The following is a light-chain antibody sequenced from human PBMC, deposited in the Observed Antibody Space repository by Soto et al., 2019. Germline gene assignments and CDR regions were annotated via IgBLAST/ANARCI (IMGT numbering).Light chain of an antibody. V-gene: IGLV2-14*03. Sequence: QSALTQPASVSGSPGQSITISCTGTIDDVGAYNYVSWYQQRPGSAPQLIMYDVNNRPSGASHRFSGSKSGHTAYLTISGLQSDDEANYRCSSYTSTYSLVFGTGTKVTVL. CDR3: SSYTSTYSLV. J-gene: IGLJ1*01. CDR1: IDDVGAYNY. CDR2: DVN.